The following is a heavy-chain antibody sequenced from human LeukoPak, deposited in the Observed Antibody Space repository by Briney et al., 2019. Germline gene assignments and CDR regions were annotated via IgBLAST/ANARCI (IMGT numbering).Heavy chain of an antibody. CDR3: AALFSDY. V-gene: IGHV3-7*05. CDR2: IKQDGSDK. CDR1: GFTFSSYW. D-gene: IGHD2-21*01. J-gene: IGHJ4*02. Sequence: GGSLRLSCAPSGFTFSSYWMTWVRQAPGKGLEWVANIKQDGSDKNYVDSVKGRFTISRDNARNSLYLQMNSLRAEDTAVYHCAALFSDYWGQGTLVIASS.